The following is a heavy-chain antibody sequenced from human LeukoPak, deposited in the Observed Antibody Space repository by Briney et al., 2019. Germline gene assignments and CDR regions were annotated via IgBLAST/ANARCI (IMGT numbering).Heavy chain of an antibody. CDR1: GGSISSGGYY. CDR2: IYYSGST. CDR3: ARAGYCSGGSCLGDAFDI. D-gene: IGHD2-15*01. J-gene: IGHJ3*02. V-gene: IGHV4-31*03. Sequence: PSETLSLTCTVSGGSISSGGYYWRWIRQHPGKGLEWIGYIYYSGSTYYNPSLKSRVTISVDTSKNQFSLKLSSVTAADTAVYYCARAGYCSGGSCLGDAFDIWGQGTMVTVSS.